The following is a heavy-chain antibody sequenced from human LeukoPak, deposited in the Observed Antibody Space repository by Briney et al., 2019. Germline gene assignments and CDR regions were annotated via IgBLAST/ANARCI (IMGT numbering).Heavy chain of an antibody. Sequence: SETLSLTCAVYGGSISSYYWSWIRQPPGKGLEWIGYIYYSGSTNYNPSLKSRVTISVDTSKNQFSLKLSSVTAADTAVYYCARDIPYDYWGQGTLVTVSS. CDR3: ARDIPYDY. J-gene: IGHJ4*02. CDR1: GGSISSYY. V-gene: IGHV4-59*01. CDR2: IYYSGST.